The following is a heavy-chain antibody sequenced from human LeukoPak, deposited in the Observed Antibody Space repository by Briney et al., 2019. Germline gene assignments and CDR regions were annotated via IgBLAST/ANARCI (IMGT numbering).Heavy chain of an antibody. V-gene: IGHV3-33*08. J-gene: IGHJ4*02. CDR3: ARGSGSFSGGFDY. CDR2: IWSDGTNK. CDR1: GFTVSSNY. Sequence: GGSLRLSCAASGFTVSSNYMSWVRQTPGKGLEWVTIIWSDGTNKYYADSVKGRFTISRDNSKNTLYLQMSSLIAEDTAVYYCARGSGSFSGGFDYWGQGTLVTVSS. D-gene: IGHD1-26*01.